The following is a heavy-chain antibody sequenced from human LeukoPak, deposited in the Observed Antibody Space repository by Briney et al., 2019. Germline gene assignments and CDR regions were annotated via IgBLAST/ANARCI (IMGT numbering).Heavy chain of an antibody. CDR2: IQTSGIT. D-gene: IGHD6-19*01. CDR3: ARDGYSSGWGTFDY. V-gene: IGHV4-4*07. Sequence: SETLSLTCTVSGGSISSYYWSWIRQPAGKGLEWFGRIQTSGITNYNPSLKSRVTMSVDMSKNQFSLKMSSVTAADTAVYYCARDGYSSGWGTFDYWGQGTLVTVSS. J-gene: IGHJ4*02. CDR1: GGSISSYY.